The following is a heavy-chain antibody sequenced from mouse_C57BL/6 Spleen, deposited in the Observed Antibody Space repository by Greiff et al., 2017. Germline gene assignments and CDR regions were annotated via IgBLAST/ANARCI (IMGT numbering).Heavy chain of an antibody. J-gene: IGHJ2*01. V-gene: IGHV1-64*01. CDR3: AREYGSSPYYFDY. D-gene: IGHD1-1*01. CDR1: GYTFTSYW. CDR2: IHPNSGGT. Sequence: QVQLQQPGAELVKPGASVKLSCKASGYTFTSYWMHWVKQRPGQGLEWIGMIHPNSGGTNYNEKFKSKATLTVDKSSSTAYMQLSSLTSEDSAVYYCAREYGSSPYYFDYWGQGTTLTVAS.